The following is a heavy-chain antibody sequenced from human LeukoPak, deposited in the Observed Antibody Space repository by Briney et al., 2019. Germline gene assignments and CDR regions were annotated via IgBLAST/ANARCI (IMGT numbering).Heavy chain of an antibody. CDR1: GYTSSSYG. Sequence: ASVKVSCKASGYTSSSYGISWVRQAPGQGLEWMGWISAYNGNTNFAQEFQGRVTMTTDTSTSTASMELRSLRSDDTAVYYCARDQGIYNHRIIDSWGQGTLVTVSS. CDR2: ISAYNGNT. CDR3: ARDQGIYNHRIIDS. D-gene: IGHD5-12*01. V-gene: IGHV1-18*01. J-gene: IGHJ4*02.